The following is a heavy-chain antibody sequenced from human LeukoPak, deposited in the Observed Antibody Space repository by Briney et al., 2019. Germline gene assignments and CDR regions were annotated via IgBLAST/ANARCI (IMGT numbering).Heavy chain of an antibody. CDR2: IYYSGST. CDR1: AGSISSYY. J-gene: IGHJ4*02. Sequence: SETLSLTCTSSAGSISSYYWSWIRQPPGKGLEWIGYIYYSGSTNYNPSLKSRVTISVDTSKNQFSLKLSSVTAADTAVYYCAGQTMSGSYYFDYWGQGTLVTVSS. CDR3: AGQTMSGSYYFDY. D-gene: IGHD1-26*01. V-gene: IGHV4-59*08.